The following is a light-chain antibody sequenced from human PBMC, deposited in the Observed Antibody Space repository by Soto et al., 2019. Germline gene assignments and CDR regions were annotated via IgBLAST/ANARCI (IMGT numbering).Light chain of an antibody. CDR1: QTISAY. CDR2: EAS. V-gene: IGKV1-39*01. J-gene: IGKJ1*01. CDR3: QQSYTTPWT. Sequence: DTTLTQSPAALSASVGDRVTVTCRVSQTISAYLNWYQQKPGKAPNLLLYEASSLQSGVPSRFAGSGSGTDFTLTISSLQPEDFAPYYCQQSYTTPWTFGQGTKV.